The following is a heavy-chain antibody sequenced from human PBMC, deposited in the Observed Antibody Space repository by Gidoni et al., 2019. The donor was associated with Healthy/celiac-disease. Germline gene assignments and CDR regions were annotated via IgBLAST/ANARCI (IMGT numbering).Heavy chain of an antibody. CDR2: MNPNSGNT. J-gene: IGHJ4*02. V-gene: IGHV1-8*01. D-gene: IGHD6-13*01. Sequence: QVQLVQSGAEVKKPGASVKVSGKASGSTFTSYDINRVRQATGQGLEWKGWMNPNSGNTGYAQKFQGRVTMTRNTSISTAYMELSSLRSEDTAVYYCALVAAGPASDFDYWGQGTLVTVSS. CDR1: GSTFTSYD. CDR3: ALVAAGPASDFDY.